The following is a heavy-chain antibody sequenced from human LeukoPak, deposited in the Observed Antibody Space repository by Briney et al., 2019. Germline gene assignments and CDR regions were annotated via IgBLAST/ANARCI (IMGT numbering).Heavy chain of an antibody. CDR2: IYYSGNT. D-gene: IGHD6-13*01. J-gene: IGHJ4*02. V-gene: IGHV4-39*07. Sequence: SETLSLTCTVSGGSISSSFYHWGWIRQPPGKGLEWIGSIYYSGNTYYNPSLKSRVTISVDTSRNQFSLQLSSVTAADTAVYYCARTSHPHGSSWLFDYWGQGTLVTVSS. CDR3: ARTSHPHGSSWLFDY. CDR1: GGSISSSFYH.